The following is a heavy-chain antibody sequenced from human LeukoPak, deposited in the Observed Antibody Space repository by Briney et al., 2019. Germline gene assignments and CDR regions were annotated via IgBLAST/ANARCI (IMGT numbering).Heavy chain of an antibody. V-gene: IGHV3-15*01. CDR1: GFTFSNAW. CDR2: IKSKTDGGTT. CDR3: TTVDTAMVSRRAFDI. J-gene: IGHJ3*02. D-gene: IGHD5-18*01. Sequence: GGSLRLSCAASGFTFSNAWMSLVRQAPGKGLEWVGRIKSKTDGGTTDYAAPVKGRFTISRDDSKNTLYLQMNSLKTEDTAVYYCTTVDTAMVSRRAFDIWGQGTMVTVSS.